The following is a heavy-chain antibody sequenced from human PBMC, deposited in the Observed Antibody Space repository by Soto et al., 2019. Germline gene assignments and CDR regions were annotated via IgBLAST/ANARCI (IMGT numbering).Heavy chain of an antibody. CDR3: ARDFIAARPGGWFDP. D-gene: IGHD6-6*01. CDR1: GYTFTSYY. J-gene: IGHJ5*02. CDR2: INPSGGST. Sequence: QVQLVQSGAEVKKPGASVKVSCKASGYTFTSYYMHWVRQAPGQGLEWMGIINPSGGSTSYAQKFQGRVTMTRDTSTSTVYMELSSLRSEDTAVYYCARDFIAARPGGWFDPWGQGTLVTVSS. V-gene: IGHV1-46*01.